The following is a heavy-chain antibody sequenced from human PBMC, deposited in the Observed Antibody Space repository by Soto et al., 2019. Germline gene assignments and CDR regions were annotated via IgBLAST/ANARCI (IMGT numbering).Heavy chain of an antibody. D-gene: IGHD3-9*01. V-gene: IGHV3-30*18. Sequence: GGSLRLSCAASGFTFDGYTMHWVRQVPGKGLEWVVVISYDGSNKYYADSVKGRFTISRDNSKNTLYLQMNSLRAEDTAVYYCAKGLYYDILTGPPWFDPWGQGTLVTVSS. J-gene: IGHJ5*02. CDR3: AKGLYYDILTGPPWFDP. CDR2: ISYDGSNK. CDR1: GFTFDGYT.